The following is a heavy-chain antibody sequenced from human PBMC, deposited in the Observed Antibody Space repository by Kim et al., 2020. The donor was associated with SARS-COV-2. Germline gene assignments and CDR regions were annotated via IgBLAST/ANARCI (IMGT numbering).Heavy chain of an antibody. J-gene: IGHJ5*02. CDR1: GFSFGIYA. CDR3: ARRPGTAEAGTAHFDP. V-gene: IGHV3-23*01. D-gene: IGHD6-13*01. CDR2: IGGLDGGI. Sequence: GGSLRLSCAASGFSFGIYAMSWVRQAPGKGLEWVSTIGGLDGGIFHADSVKGRFTISRDNSKNTLYLQMTNLKTEDTATYYCARRPGTAEAGTAHFDPWGQGTLVTVSS.